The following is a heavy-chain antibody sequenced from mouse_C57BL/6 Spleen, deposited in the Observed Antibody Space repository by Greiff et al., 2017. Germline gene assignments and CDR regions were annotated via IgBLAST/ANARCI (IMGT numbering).Heavy chain of an antibody. D-gene: IGHD2-3*01. CDR2: IHPTSGNT. V-gene: IGHV1-64*01. CDR3: ASGWDSYAMDY. Sequence: VQLQQPGAELVKPGASVKLSCKASGYTFTSNWMHWVKQRPGQGLEWIGMIHPTSGNTNYNEKFKDKATLTVDKSSSTSYMQLSSLTSEDSAVYYCASGWDSYAMDYWGQGTSVTVSS. J-gene: IGHJ4*01. CDR1: GYTFTSNW.